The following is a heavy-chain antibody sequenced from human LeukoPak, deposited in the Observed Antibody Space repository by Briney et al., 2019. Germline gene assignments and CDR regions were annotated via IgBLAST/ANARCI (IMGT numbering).Heavy chain of an antibody. CDR1: GGSFSGYY. V-gene: IGHV4-34*01. CDR2: INHSGST. Sequence: SETLSLTCAVYGGSFSGYYWSWIRQPPGKGLEWIGEINHSGSTNYNPSLKSRVTISVDTSKNQFSLKLSSVTAADTAVYYCARTPYNVFRWFDPWGQGTLVTVSS. CDR3: ARTPYNVFRWFDP. D-gene: IGHD1-20*01. J-gene: IGHJ5*02.